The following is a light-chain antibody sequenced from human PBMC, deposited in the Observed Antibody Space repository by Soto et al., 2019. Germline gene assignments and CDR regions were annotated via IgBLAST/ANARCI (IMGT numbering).Light chain of an antibody. V-gene: IGKV1-9*01. CDR1: QGISSY. CDR2: AAS. Sequence: SQLTQSPSSLSASVGDRVTITCRASQGISSYLGWYQQKPGKAPKLLIYAASTLQSGVPSRFSGSGSGTDFTLTINSLQPEDFATYYCQQLHKYPSTFGGGTKVDIK. CDR3: QQLHKYPST. J-gene: IGKJ4*01.